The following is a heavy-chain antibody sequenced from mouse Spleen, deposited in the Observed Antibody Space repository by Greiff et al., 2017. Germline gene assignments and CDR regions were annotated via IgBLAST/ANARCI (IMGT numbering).Heavy chain of an antibody. CDR1: GYTFTSYG. CDR2: IYPRSGNT. J-gene: IGHJ3*01. V-gene: IGHV1-81*01. CDR3: ARRDDGWFAY. D-gene: IGHD2-3*01. Sequence: QVQLQQSGAELARPGASVKLSCTASGYTFTSYGISWVKQRTGQGLEWIGEIYPRSGNTYYNEKFKGKATLTADKSSSTAYMELRSLTSEDSGVYCCARRDDGWFAYWGQGTLVTVSA.